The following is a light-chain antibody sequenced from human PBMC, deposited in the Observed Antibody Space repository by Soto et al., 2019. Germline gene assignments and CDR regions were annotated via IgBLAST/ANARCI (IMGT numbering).Light chain of an antibody. V-gene: IGKV3-11*01. Sequence: EIVLTQSPATLSLSPGERATLSCRASQSVSSYLAWYQQKSGQAPRLLIYDASNRATGIPARFSGSGSGTDFALTISSLQPEDFASYYCQQSYNVLSWTFGQGTKVDNK. J-gene: IGKJ1*01. CDR3: QQSYNVLSWT. CDR2: DAS. CDR1: QSVSSY.